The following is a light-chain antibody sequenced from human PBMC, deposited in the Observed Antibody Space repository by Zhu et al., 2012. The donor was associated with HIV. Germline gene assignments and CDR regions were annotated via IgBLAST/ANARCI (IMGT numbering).Light chain of an antibody. V-gene: IGKV3-20*01. Sequence: EIVLTQSPVTLSLSPGERATLSCRANQSVSSSYLAWYQQKPGQAPRLLIYGASSRATGISDRFSGSGSATDFTLTISRLEPEDFAVFYCQQYGSSPFTFGGGTKVEI. J-gene: IGKJ4*01. CDR2: GAS. CDR3: QQYGSSPFT. CDR1: QSVSSSY.